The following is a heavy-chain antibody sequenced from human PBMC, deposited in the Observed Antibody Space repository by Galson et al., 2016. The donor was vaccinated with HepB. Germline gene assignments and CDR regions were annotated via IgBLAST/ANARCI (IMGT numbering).Heavy chain of an antibody. Sequence: SLRLSCAASGFTFSSDAMSWVRQAPGKGLEWVSVISGSGGTTYYADSVRGRFIISRDNSKNTLYVQMNSLTAEVTAIYYCAKFFVVGTADAYDIWGQGTMVIVSS. CDR1: GFTFSSDA. J-gene: IGHJ3*02. CDR3: AKFFVVGTADAYDI. CDR2: ISGSGGTT. V-gene: IGHV3-23*01. D-gene: IGHD5-12*01.